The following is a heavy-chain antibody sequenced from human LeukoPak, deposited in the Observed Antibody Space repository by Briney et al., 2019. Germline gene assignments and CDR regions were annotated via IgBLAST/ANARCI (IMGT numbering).Heavy chain of an antibody. CDR1: GYTFTSYG. J-gene: IGHJ1*01. V-gene: IGHV1-18*01. D-gene: IGHD2/OR15-2a*01. CDR3: ATVIGAEYFQH. Sequence: GASVKVSCKASGYTFTSYGISWVRQAPGQGLEWMGWISGSNGNTNYAQKLQGRVTMTTDTSTSTAYMELRSLRSEDTAVYYCATVIGAEYFQHWGQGTLVTVSS. CDR2: ISGSNGNT.